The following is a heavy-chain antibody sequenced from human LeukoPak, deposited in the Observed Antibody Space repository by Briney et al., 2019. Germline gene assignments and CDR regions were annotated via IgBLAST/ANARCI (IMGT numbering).Heavy chain of an antibody. Sequence: GGSLRLSCAASGFTVSSNYMSWVRQAPGKGLEWVSVIYSGGSTYYADSVKGRFTISRDNSKNTLYLQMNSLRAEDTAVYYCARVPYRYYGSGSFQFDYWGQGTLVTVSS. CDR3: ARVPYRYYGSGSFQFDY. CDR2: IYSGGST. CDR1: GFTVSSNY. J-gene: IGHJ4*02. D-gene: IGHD3-10*01. V-gene: IGHV3-53*01.